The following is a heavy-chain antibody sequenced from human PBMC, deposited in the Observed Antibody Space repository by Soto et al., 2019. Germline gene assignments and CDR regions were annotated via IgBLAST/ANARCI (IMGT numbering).Heavy chain of an antibody. CDR2: IWNDGIRK. V-gene: IGHV3-33*01. CDR3: ARDDDNDANALDY. J-gene: IGHJ4*02. Sequence: SCKVSGYTFTDYYMHWVRQAPGKGLEWVALIWNDGIRKVYVDSVKGRFTISRDNSKNTLDLQMNNLRDEDTAVYYCARDDDNDANALDYWGPGTLVTVSS. CDR1: GYTFTDYY.